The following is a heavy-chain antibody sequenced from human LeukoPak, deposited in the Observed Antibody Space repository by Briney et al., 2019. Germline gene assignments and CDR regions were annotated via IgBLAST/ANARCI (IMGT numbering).Heavy chain of an antibody. CDR3: ARSERMTDNGDYAFFDY. D-gene: IGHD4-17*01. CDR1: GFSVSNDY. Sequence: GGSLRLSCAASGFSVSNDYMSWVRQAPGEGLEWVSFIYSAGRTYYADSVRGRFTISRDNSKNTLYLQMNSLRAEDTALYYCARSERMTDNGDYAFFDYWGQGTLVTVSS. J-gene: IGHJ4*02. V-gene: IGHV3-53*01. CDR2: IYSAGRT.